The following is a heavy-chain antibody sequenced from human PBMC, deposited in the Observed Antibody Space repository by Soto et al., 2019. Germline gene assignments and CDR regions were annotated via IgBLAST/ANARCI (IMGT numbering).Heavy chain of an antibody. V-gene: IGHV4-31*03. CDR3: ARGWPKGSSSTYYFQY. CDR2: IYYSGST. J-gene: IGHJ4*02. Sequence: SETLSLTCTVSVVSISSGGYYCSWIRQHPGKGLEWIGYIYYSGSTYYNPSLKSRVTISVDTSKNQFSLKLSSVTAADTAVYYCARGWPKGSSSTYYFQYWGQGTLVTVSS. CDR1: VVSISSGGYY. D-gene: IGHD6-6*01.